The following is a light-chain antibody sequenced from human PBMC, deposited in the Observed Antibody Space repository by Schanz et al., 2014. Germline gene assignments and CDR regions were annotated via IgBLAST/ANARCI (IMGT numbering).Light chain of an antibody. CDR3: QHYMSHST. Sequence: DIQMTQSPSTLSVSVGDRVTITCRASQSISYRLAWYQQKPGKAPKVLIYDASNLESGVPSRFSGSGSGTEFTLTISSLQPDDFATYYCQHYMSHSTFGQGTRLDIQ. CDR1: QSISYR. V-gene: IGKV1-5*01. CDR2: DAS. J-gene: IGKJ5*01.